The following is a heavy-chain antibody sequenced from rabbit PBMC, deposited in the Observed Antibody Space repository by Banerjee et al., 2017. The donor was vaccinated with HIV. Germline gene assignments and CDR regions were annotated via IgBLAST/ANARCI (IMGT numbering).Heavy chain of an antibody. J-gene: IGHJ4*01. V-gene: IGHV1S45*01. CDR1: GFSFSNKYV. CDR2: INTSIGST. Sequence: QEYLEESGGDLVKPEGSLTLPCTASGFSFSNKYVMCWVRQAPGKGLEWIACINTSIGSTFYATWAKGRFTISKTSWTTVTLQMTSLTAADTATYFFARDWAGVIGWNFNVLGPGTLVTVS. D-gene: IGHD4-1*01. CDR3: ARDWAGVIGWNFNV.